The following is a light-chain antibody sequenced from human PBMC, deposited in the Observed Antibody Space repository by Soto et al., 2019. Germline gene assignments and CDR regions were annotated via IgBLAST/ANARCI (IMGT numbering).Light chain of an antibody. Sequence: QSVLTQPPSTSGTPGQRVTISCSGSGSNIGSYTVNWYQQVPGTAPKLLIYSNNQRPSGVPDRFSASKSGTSVSLAITGLQSDDEADYYCAAWDDSLNGVVFGGGTKLTV. CDR2: SNN. J-gene: IGLJ2*01. CDR1: GSNIGSYT. V-gene: IGLV1-44*01. CDR3: AAWDDSLNGVV.